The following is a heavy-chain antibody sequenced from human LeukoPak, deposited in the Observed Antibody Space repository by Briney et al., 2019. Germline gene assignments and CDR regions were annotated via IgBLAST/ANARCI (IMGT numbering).Heavy chain of an antibody. CDR3: ARGYDYADK. J-gene: IGHJ4*02. D-gene: IGHD3-16*01. CDR2: VSYSGST. Sequence: SETLSLTCAVYGGSFSGYYWTWIRQPPGKGLEWIGYVSYSGSTYYNPSLKSRVTISVDTSKNQFSLNLRSVTAAGTAVYYCARGYDYADKWGQGTLVTVSS. V-gene: IGHV4-59*01. CDR1: GGSFSGYY.